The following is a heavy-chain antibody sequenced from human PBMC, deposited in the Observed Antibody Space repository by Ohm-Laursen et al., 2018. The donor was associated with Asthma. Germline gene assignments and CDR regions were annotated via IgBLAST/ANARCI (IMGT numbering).Heavy chain of an antibody. D-gene: IGHD1-26*01. CDR1: GFTFRSYA. Sequence: SLRLSCAASGFTFRSYAMHWVRQAPGKGLEWVAVISYDGSYKYYADSVKGRFTISRDNSKNTLYLQMNSLRAEDTAVYYCARSIGGSYPNFDYWGQGTLVTVSS. CDR2: ISYDGSYK. V-gene: IGHV3-30-3*01. J-gene: IGHJ4*02. CDR3: ARSIGGSYPNFDY.